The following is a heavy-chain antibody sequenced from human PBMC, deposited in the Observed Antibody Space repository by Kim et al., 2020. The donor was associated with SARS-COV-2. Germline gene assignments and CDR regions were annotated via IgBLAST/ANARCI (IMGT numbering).Heavy chain of an antibody. V-gene: IGHV3-30-3*01. Sequence: GGSLRLSCGASGFIFSTYAMHWVRQAPGKGLEWVAVISRDGTYKHYADSVKGRFTMSRDNSKNTLYLQMNSLRAEDTAVYYCARDVGSAAAGTLDNWGQGTLVIVSS. CDR2: ISRDGTYK. J-gene: IGHJ4*02. CDR1: GFIFSTYA. D-gene: IGHD6-13*01. CDR3: ARDVGSAAAGTLDN.